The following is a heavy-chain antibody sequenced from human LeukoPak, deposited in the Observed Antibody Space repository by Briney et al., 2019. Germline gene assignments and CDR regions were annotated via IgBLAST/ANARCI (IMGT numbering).Heavy chain of an antibody. Sequence: PGGSLRLSCAASGFTFSSYAMSWVRQAPGKGLEWVANIKQDGSEKYYVDSVKGRFTISRDNAKNSLYLQMNSLRAEDTAVYYCARGPYDYWGQGTLVTVSS. CDR2: IKQDGSEK. CDR3: ARGPYDY. V-gene: IGHV3-7*01. J-gene: IGHJ4*02. CDR1: GFTFSSYA.